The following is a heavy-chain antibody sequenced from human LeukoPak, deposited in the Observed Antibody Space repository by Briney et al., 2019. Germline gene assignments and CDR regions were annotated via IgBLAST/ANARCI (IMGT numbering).Heavy chain of an antibody. D-gene: IGHD1-26*01. CDR2: ISTNSGTI. V-gene: IGHV3-48*01. J-gene: IGHJ5*02. CDR1: GFTFSSCA. CDR3: VRDLTIVGVAQVHH. Sequence: PGGSLRLSCAVSGFTFSSCAMSWVRQAPGKGLEWISYISTNSGTIWYADSVKGRFSISRDNAKNSLFLHMNSLRAEDTAVYYCVRDLTIVGVAQVHHWGQGTLVTVSS.